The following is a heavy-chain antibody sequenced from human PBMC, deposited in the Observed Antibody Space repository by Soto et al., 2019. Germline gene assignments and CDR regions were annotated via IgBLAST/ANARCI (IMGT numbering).Heavy chain of an antibody. V-gene: IGHV3-23*01. D-gene: IGHD6-13*01. Sequence: VQQAPGKGLEWVSAISGSGGSTYYADSVKGRFTISRDNSKNTLYLQMNSLRAEDTAVYYCAKAPGYGSSWSAFDYWGQGTLVTVSS. J-gene: IGHJ4*02. CDR2: ISGSGGST. CDR3: AKAPGYGSSWSAFDY.